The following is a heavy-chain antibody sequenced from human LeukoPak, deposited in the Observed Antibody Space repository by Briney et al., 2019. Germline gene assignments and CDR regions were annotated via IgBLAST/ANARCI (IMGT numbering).Heavy chain of an antibody. D-gene: IGHD3-22*01. Sequence: SSETLSLTCAVYGGSFSGYYWSWIRQPPGKGLEWIGEINHSGSTNYNPSLKGRVTISVDTSKSQFSLKLNSMTAADTAVYYCARGAQTYYDKAPVDYWGQGTLVTVSS. CDR3: ARGAQTYYDKAPVDY. J-gene: IGHJ4*02. CDR2: INHSGST. CDR1: GGSFSGYY. V-gene: IGHV4-34*01.